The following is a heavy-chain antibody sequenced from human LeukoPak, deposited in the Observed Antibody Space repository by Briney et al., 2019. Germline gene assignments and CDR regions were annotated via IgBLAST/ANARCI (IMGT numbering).Heavy chain of an antibody. J-gene: IGHJ4*02. Sequence: ASVKVSCKASGYTFTGYYMHWVRQGPGHGLEWMGWINPDSGGTNYAQKFQGRVTMTRDTSINTAYMELSSLRSEDTAVYYCARSDDSSSSFFHMYYFDYWGQGTLVTVSS. D-gene: IGHD6-6*01. CDR1: GYTFTGYY. CDR2: INPDSGGT. V-gene: IGHV1-2*02. CDR3: ARSDDSSSSFFHMYYFDY.